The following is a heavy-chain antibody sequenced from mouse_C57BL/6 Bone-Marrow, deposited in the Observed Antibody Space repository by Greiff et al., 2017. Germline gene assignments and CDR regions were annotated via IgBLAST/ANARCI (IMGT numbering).Heavy chain of an antibody. V-gene: IGHV1-82*01. CDR3: ARSVDSSGYWFAY. J-gene: IGHJ3*01. CDR1: GYAFSSSW. Sequence: QVQLKQSGPELVKPGASVKISCKASGYAFSSSWMNWVKQRPGKGLEWIGRIYPGDGDTNYNGKFKGKATLTADKSSSTAYMQLSSLTSEDSAVYFGARSVDSSGYWFAYWGQGTLVTVAA. CDR2: IYPGDGDT. D-gene: IGHD3-2*02.